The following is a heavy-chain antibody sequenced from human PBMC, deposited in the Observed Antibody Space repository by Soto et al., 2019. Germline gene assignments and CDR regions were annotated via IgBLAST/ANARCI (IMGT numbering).Heavy chain of an antibody. V-gene: IGHV5-51*01. Sequence: PGESLKISCKGSGYSFTSYWIGWVRQMPGKGLEWMGIIYPGDSDTRYSPSFQGQVTISADKSISTAYLQWSSLKASDTAMYYCERRPNVGDTEYYFDYWGQGTLVTVSS. CDR2: IYPGDSDT. J-gene: IGHJ4*02. D-gene: IGHD1-26*01. CDR3: ERRPNVGDTEYYFDY. CDR1: GYSFTSYW.